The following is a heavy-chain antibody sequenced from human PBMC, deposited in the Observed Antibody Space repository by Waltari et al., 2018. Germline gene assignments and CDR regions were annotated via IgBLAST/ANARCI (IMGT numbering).Heavy chain of an antibody. CDR1: GYSISRGPY. V-gene: IGHV4-38-2*01. D-gene: IGHD3-10*01. Sequence: QVQLQESGPGLVRPSETLSLTCAVSGYSISRGPYWGWIRQPPGKGLEWIGSIYHSGNTYYNPSLKSRVTISVDTSKNQFSLKLSSVTAADTAVYYCARRMTMVRGVTISPYYFDHWGQGPLVTVSS. CDR3: ARRMTMVRGVTISPYYFDH. CDR2: IYHSGNT. J-gene: IGHJ4*02.